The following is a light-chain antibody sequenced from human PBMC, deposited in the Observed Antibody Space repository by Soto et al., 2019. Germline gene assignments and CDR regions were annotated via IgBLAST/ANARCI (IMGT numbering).Light chain of an antibody. Sequence: YVLTQPAPESGYPGPPLPMSCIGNSSDVGAYTSVSWYQRHPGNAPKLLISEVRNRRPGVSTRFSGSKSASTASLTIPGLQAEDEAHYYCSADTCDYRDKLFGTG. V-gene: IGLV2-14*01. CDR2: EVR. CDR1: SSDVGAYTS. J-gene: IGLJ1*01. CDR3: SADTCDYRDKL.